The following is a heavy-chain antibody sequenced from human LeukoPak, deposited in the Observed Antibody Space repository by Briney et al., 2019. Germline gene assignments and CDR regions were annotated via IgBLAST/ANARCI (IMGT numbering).Heavy chain of an antibody. CDR2: IFSGGST. CDR3: AKPYSGTILTGWFDP. CDR1: GLTVSSNY. D-gene: IGHD3-9*01. V-gene: IGHV3-53*01. J-gene: IGHJ5*02. Sequence: GGSLRLSCAASGLTVSSNYMSWVRQAPGKGLEWVSVIFSGGSTSYADPVKGRFTISRDNSKNTLYLQMNSLRAEDTALYYCAKPYSGTILTGWFDPWGQGTLVTVSS.